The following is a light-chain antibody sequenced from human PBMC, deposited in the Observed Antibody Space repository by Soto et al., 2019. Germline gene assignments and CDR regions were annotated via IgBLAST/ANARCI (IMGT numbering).Light chain of an antibody. J-gene: IGKJ4*01. V-gene: IGKV3-11*01. Sequence: EIVLTQSPATLSLSPGERDTLSCRASQSVSSYLAWYQQNPGQAPRLLIYDASNRATGIPARFSGSGSGTDFTLTISSLEPEDFAVYYCQQRSNWLLTFGGGTNVEIK. CDR1: QSVSSY. CDR2: DAS. CDR3: QQRSNWLLT.